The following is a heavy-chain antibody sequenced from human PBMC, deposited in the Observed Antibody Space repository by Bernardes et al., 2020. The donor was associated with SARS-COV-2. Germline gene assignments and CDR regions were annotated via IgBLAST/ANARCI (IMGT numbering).Heavy chain of an antibody. D-gene: IGHD3-3*01. J-gene: IGHJ6*02. CDR1: GFTFSDYS. Sequence: GVLRLSCAASGFTFSDYSMSWIRQAPGKGLECVSYINTGSIYTNYADSVKGRFTISRDNAKNSLYLQMNSLRAEDTAVYYCARMYYDFLSGLNYGMDVWGQGTTVTVSS. CDR2: INTGSIYT. V-gene: IGHV3-11*03. CDR3: ARMYYDFLSGLNYGMDV.